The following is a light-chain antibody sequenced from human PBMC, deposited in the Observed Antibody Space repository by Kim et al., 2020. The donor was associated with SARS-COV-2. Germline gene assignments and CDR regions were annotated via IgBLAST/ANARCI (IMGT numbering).Light chain of an antibody. CDR3: QQRSNWPWRYT. CDR2: DAS. Sequence: SPGERATLSCRASQSVSSYFAWYQQKPGQAPRLLIYDASNRATGIPARFSGSGSGTDFTLTISSLEPEDFAVYYCQQRSNWPWRYTFGQGTKLEI. J-gene: IGKJ2*01. CDR1: QSVSSY. V-gene: IGKV3-11*01.